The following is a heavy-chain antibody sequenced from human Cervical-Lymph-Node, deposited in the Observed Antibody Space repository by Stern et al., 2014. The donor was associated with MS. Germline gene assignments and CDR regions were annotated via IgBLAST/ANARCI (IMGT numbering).Heavy chain of an antibody. CDR1: GFIVSDNY. CDR3: ARGPGTGYQYDAFDF. D-gene: IGHD3-9*01. CDR2: IYLGGTI. Sequence: EVQLLESGGGLVQPGGSLRLSCAASGFIVSDNYMNWVRQAPGRGLEGGSVIYLGGTIFYANSVKGRFTISRDKSRNTVSLQMSGLRPEDTAVYYCARGPGTGYQYDAFDFWGQGTAVTVSS. V-gene: IGHV3-53*04. J-gene: IGHJ3*01.